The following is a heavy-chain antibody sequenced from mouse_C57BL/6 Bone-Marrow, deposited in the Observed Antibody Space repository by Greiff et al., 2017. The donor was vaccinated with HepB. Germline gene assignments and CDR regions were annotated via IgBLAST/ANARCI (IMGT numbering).Heavy chain of an antibody. J-gene: IGHJ1*03. CDR3: ARGRSRDWYFDV. V-gene: IGHV5-16*01. CDR1: GFTFSDYY. Sequence: DVMLVESEGGLVQPGSSMKLSCTASGFTFSDYYMAWVRQVPEKGLEWVANINYDGSSTYYLDSLKSRFIISRDNAKNILYLQMSSLKSEDTATYYCARGRSRDWYFDVWGTGTTVTVSS. CDR2: INYDGSST.